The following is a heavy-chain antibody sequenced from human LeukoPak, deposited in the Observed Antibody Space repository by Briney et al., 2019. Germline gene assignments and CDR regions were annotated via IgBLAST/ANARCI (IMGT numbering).Heavy chain of an antibody. Sequence: GGSLRLSCAASGFTFSSYAMSWVRQAPGKGLEWVSAISGSGGSTYYADSVKGRFTISRDNSKNTLYLQMNSLRAEDTAVYYCAKDKDGPGAEIDAFDIWGQGTMVTVSS. CDR2: ISGSGGST. J-gene: IGHJ3*02. D-gene: IGHD3-10*01. V-gene: IGHV3-23*01. CDR1: GFTFSSYA. CDR3: AKDKDGPGAEIDAFDI.